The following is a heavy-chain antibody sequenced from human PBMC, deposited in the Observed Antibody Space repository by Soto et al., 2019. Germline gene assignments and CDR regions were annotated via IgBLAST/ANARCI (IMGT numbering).Heavy chain of an antibody. CDR1: GFTFSSYA. D-gene: IGHD5-12*01. V-gene: IGHV3-23*01. J-gene: IGHJ4*02. CDR2: ISGSGGST. Sequence: PGGSLRLSCAASGFTFSSYAMSWVRQAPGKGLEWVSAISGSGGSTYYADSVKGRFTISRDNSKNTLYLQMNSLRAEDTAVYYCAKDRGYSGYDRNVFAYWGQGTLVTVSS. CDR3: AKDRGYSGYDRNVFAY.